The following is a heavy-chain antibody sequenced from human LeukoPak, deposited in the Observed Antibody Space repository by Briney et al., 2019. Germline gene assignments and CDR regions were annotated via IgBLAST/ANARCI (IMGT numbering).Heavy chain of an antibody. CDR3: ARVGRGDHTWGSYSFDY. D-gene: IGHD3-16*01. Sequence: SETLSLTCTVSGGSINAYYWSWIRQPPGKGLEWIGYINYSGSTNYNPSLKSRVTISLDTSNNHLSLKLTSVTAADTAVYYCARVGRGDHTWGSYSFDYWGQGTLVTVSS. V-gene: IGHV4-59*01. CDR1: GGSINAYY. J-gene: IGHJ4*02. CDR2: INYSGST.